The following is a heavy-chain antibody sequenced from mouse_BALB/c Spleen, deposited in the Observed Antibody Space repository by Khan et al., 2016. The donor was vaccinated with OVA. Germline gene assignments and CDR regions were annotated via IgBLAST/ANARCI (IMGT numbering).Heavy chain of an antibody. CDR2: VYPGSGYT. CDR1: GYTFTDYL. V-gene: IGHV1-77*01. D-gene: IGHD3-2*02. Sequence: VQLQESGPELVKPGASVKMSCKASGYTFTDYLITWVKQRTGQGLEWIGEVYPGSGYTYYNEKFKGKATLTSDKSSNTAYMQLSSLTSEVSAVYFCARAGYGGLAYWGQGTLVTVSA. J-gene: IGHJ3*01. CDR3: ARAGYGGLAY.